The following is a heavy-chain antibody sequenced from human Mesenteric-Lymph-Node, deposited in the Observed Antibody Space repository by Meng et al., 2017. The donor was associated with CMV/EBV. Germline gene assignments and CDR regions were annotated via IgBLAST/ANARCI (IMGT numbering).Heavy chain of an antibody. V-gene: IGHV3-73*01. D-gene: IGHD3-10*01. CDR2: IRSKDNSYAT. J-gene: IGHJ4*02. CDR1: GLTFSGAD. CDR3: IHYGSGSYTTDY. Sequence: ASGLTFSGADVHWFRQTSGKGLEWIGRIRSKDNSYATDYAASVTGRFTISRDDSKNTAYLQLNSLKTEDTAVYYCIHYGSGSYTTDYWGQGTLVTVSS.